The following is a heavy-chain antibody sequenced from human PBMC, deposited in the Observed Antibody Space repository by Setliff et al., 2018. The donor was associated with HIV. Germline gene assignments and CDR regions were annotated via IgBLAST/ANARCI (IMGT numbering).Heavy chain of an antibody. D-gene: IGHD5-18*01. CDR1: GGPFRGYY. CDR2: INDIGTT. J-gene: IGHJ3*02. CDR3: ARSTWTRFGGALTQLWPQRGAFDI. Sequence: SETLSLTCDVYGGPFRGYYWSWIRQSPGKGLEWIAEINDIGTTTSNPSLKSRVTISLDTPQNQSSLKLNSVTAADTAVYYCARSTWTRFGGALTQLWPQRGAFDIWGQGTKVTVSS. V-gene: IGHV4-34*01.